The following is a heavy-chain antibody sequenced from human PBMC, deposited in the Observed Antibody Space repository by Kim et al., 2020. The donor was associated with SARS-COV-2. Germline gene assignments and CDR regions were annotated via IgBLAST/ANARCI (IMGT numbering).Heavy chain of an antibody. CDR3: AQPLIAKFDP. V-gene: IGHV4-4*02. Sequence: SETLSLTCAVSGGSISSSNWWSWVRQPPGKGLEWIGEIYHSGSTHYNPSLKSRVIISVDKSKNQFSLKLSSVTAANTALYYCAQPLIAKFDPWRQGTLLT. J-gene: IGHJ5*02. CDR1: GGSISSSNW. D-gene: IGHD3-22*01. CDR2: IYHSGST.